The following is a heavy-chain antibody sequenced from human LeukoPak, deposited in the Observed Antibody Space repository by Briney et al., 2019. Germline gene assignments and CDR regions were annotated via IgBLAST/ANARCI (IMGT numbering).Heavy chain of an antibody. CDR3: ARTTEGGYTYGYFYYYYMDV. D-gene: IGHD5-18*01. Sequence: SETLSLTCTVSGGSISSSNYYWGWIRQPPGKGLEWIGNIYHTGSTYYIPSLKSRVTISSDTSKNQFSLKLTSVTAADTAVYYCARTTEGGYTYGYFYYYYMDVWGKGTTVTISS. J-gene: IGHJ6*03. CDR2: IYHTGST. V-gene: IGHV4-39*07. CDR1: GGSISSSNYY.